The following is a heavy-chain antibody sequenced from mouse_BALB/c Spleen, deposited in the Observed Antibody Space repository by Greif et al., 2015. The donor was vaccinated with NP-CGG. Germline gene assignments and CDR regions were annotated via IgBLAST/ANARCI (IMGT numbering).Heavy chain of an antibody. CDR3: TRSLFITPMDY. Sequence: QVQLQQSGAELVRPGASVTLSCKASGYTFTDYEMHWVKQTPVHGLEWIGAIDPETGGTAYNQKFKGKATLTADKSSSTAYMELRSLTSEDSAVYYCTRSLFITPMDYWGQGTSVTVSS. J-gene: IGHJ4*01. D-gene: IGHD1-1*01. V-gene: IGHV1-15*01. CDR2: IDPETGGT. CDR1: GYTFTDYE.